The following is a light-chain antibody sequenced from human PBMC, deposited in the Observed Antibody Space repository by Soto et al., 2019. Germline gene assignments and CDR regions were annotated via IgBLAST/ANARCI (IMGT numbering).Light chain of an antibody. CDR3: QSYDSSLNYARV. V-gene: IGLV1-40*01. CDR1: SSNIGAGFD. Sequence: QPVLTQPPSVSGAPGQRVIMSCTGSSSNIGAGFDVHWYQQLPGTAPKLLIFGNTNRPSGVPDRFSGSKSGTSASLVITGLQAEDEADYYCQSYDSSLNYARVFGGGTKLTVL. CDR2: GNT. J-gene: IGLJ3*02.